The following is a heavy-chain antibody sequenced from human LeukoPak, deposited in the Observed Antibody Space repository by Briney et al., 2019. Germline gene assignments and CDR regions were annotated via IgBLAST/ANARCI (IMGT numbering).Heavy chain of an antibody. V-gene: IGHV1-46*01. CDR1: GYTFTKYS. CDR3: ARDSFYGSGSYNYFDY. CDR2: INPSGGST. J-gene: IGHJ4*02. D-gene: IGHD3-10*01. Sequence: ASVKVSCKASGYTFTKYSMHWVRQAPGQGPEWMGIINPSGGSTGYGQKFQGRVTMTRDTSTSTIYMELSSLSSDDTAVYYCARDSFYGSGSYNYFDYWGQGTLVTVSS.